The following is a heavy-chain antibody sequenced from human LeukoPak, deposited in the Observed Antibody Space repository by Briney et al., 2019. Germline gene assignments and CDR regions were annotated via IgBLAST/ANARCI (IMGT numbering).Heavy chain of an antibody. J-gene: IGHJ6*02. CDR2: IIPIFGTA. CDR1: GGTFSSYA. Sequence: ASVKVSCKASGGTFSSYAISWVRQAPGQGLEWMGGIIPIFGTANYAQKFQGRVTITADESTSTAYMELSSLRSEDTAVYYCAREKCSGGSCSDYYYYYGMDVWGQGTTVTVSS. CDR3: AREKCSGGSCSDYYYYYGMDV. D-gene: IGHD2-15*01. V-gene: IGHV1-69*01.